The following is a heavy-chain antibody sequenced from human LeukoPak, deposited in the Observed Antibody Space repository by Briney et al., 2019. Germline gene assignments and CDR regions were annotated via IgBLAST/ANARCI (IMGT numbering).Heavy chain of an antibody. J-gene: IGHJ4*02. V-gene: IGHV1-3*01. CDR2: INAGNGNT. Sequence: ASVKVSCKASGYTFTTYALHWVRQAPGQRLEWMGLINAGNGNTKYSQKFQDRVTITRDTSASTAYMELSSLRSEDTAVYYCASRSASWFGESLMPPDYWGQGTLVTVSS. CDR3: ASRSASWFGESLMPPDY. CDR1: GYTFTTYA. D-gene: IGHD3-10*01.